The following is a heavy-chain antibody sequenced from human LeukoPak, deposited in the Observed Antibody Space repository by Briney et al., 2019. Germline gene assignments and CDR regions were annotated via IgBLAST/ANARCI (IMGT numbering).Heavy chain of an antibody. D-gene: IGHD4-23*01. CDR2: IYPGDSDT. CDR3: ARTFYDFGGKGSTFRFDY. J-gene: IGHJ4*02. CDR1: GYSFTSYW. V-gene: IGHV5-51*01. Sequence: GESLKISCKGSGYSFTSYWIGWVRQMPGKGLEWMGIIYPGDSDTRYNPSFQGQVTISADKSISTAYLQWSSLKASDTAMYYCARTFYDFGGKGSTFRFDYWGQGSLITVSS.